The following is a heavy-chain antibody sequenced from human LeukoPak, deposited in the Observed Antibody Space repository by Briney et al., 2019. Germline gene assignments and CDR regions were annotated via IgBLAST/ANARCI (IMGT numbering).Heavy chain of an antibody. V-gene: IGHV4-34*01. Sequence: PSETLSLTCAVYGGSFSGYYWSWIRQPPGKGLEWIGEINHSGSTNYNPSLKSRVIISVDTSKNQFSLKLSSVTAADTAVYYCARASFQYYYGMDVWGQGTTVTVSS. CDR3: ARASFQYYYGMDV. CDR2: INHSGST. CDR1: GGSFSGYY. J-gene: IGHJ6*02.